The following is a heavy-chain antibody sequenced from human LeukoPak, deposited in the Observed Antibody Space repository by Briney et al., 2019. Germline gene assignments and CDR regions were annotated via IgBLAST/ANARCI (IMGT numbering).Heavy chain of an antibody. CDR3: ARDLDYYDSSGYGSHAFDI. CDR2: INPNSGGT. Sequence: VASVKVSCKASGYTFTASYMHWVRQAPGQGLEWMGWINPNSGGTNYAQKFQGRVTMTRDTSISTAYMELSRLRSDDTAVYYCARDLDYYDSSGYGSHAFDIWGQGTMVTVSS. J-gene: IGHJ3*02. D-gene: IGHD3-22*01. V-gene: IGHV1-2*02. CDR1: GYTFTASY.